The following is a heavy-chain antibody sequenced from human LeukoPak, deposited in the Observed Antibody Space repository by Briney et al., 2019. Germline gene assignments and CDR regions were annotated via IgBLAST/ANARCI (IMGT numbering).Heavy chain of an antibody. Sequence: GESLKISCKGSGYSFTNFWIGWVRQMPGKGLEWMGIIYPGDSDTRYSPSFQGQVTISADKSISTAYLQWNSLKASDTAMYYCARHLSTGTTVWFDPWGQGTLVTVSA. V-gene: IGHV5-51*01. CDR3: ARHLSTGTTVWFDP. J-gene: IGHJ5*02. CDR2: IYPGDSDT. CDR1: GYSFTNFW. D-gene: IGHD1-1*01.